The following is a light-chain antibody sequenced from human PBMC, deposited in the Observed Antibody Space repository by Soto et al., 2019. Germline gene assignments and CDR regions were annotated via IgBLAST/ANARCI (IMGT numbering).Light chain of an antibody. J-gene: IGKJ5*01. CDR1: QTINKN. CDR2: GSS. V-gene: IGKV1-39*01. CDR3: QQSFSTPIT. Sequence: DIQMTQSPSSLSASVGDRVIITCRASQTINKNLNWYQQRPGKAPNLLIYGSSGLQSGFPSRFSGSGYGTDFTLTISSLQPEDFATYYCQQSFSTPITFGRGTRLEIK.